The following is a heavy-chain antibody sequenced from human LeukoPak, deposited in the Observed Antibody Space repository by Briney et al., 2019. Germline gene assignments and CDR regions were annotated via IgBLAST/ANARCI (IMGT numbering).Heavy chain of an antibody. D-gene: IGHD6-13*01. CDR2: IKQDGSEK. J-gene: IGHJ2*01. CDR1: GFTFSSYW. CDR3: AREGDSSSWNSGWYFDL. Sequence: GGSLRLSCAASGFTFSSYWMSWVRQAPGKGLEWVANIKQDGSEKYYVDSVKGRFTISRDNAKNSLYLQMNSLRAEDTAVYYCAREGDSSSWNSGWYFDLWGRGTLVTVSS. V-gene: IGHV3-7*01.